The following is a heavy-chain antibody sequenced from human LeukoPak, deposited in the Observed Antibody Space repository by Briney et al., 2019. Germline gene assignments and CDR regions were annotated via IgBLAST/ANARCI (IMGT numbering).Heavy chain of an antibody. J-gene: IGHJ4*02. CDR1: GFTFSDYY. D-gene: IGHD2-15*01. Sequence: PGGALRLSCAAPGFTFSDYYMSWIRQAPGKGLEWVSHISSSGSTIYYADSVKGRFTISRDNANNSLYLQMNSLRTEDTAVYYCARDGGSGGSCYLFFAYWGQGTVVTVSS. V-gene: IGHV3-11*04. CDR3: ARDGGSGGSCYLFFAY. CDR2: ISSSGSTI.